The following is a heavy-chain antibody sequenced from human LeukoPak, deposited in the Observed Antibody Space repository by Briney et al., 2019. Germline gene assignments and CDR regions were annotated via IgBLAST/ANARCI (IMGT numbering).Heavy chain of an antibody. V-gene: IGHV4-39*01. CDR1: GVSISSSNSY. D-gene: IGHD2-2*01. Sequence: SETLSLTCTVSGVSISSSNSYWGWIRQPPGKGLEWIGSIYYSGNTYYNASLKSQVSISIDTSKNQFSLKLTSVTAADTAVYYCARGRPRYCSSTSCYAPLGYWGQGTLVTVSS. CDR3: ARGRPRYCSSTSCYAPLGY. J-gene: IGHJ4*02. CDR2: IYYSGNT.